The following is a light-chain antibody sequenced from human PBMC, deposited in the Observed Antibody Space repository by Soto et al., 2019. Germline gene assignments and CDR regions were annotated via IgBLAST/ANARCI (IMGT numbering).Light chain of an antibody. CDR3: SSYTSRTTLVI. J-gene: IGLJ2*01. V-gene: IGLV2-14*03. CDR1: SSDIGPYNY. CDR2: DVN. Sequence: QSALTQPASVSGSPGQSITISCAGSSSDIGPYNYVTWYQQHPGKAPRLIIYDVNNRPSGVSNRFSGSKSGNTASLTISGIQAEDEADYYCSSYTSRTTLVIFGGGTKLTV.